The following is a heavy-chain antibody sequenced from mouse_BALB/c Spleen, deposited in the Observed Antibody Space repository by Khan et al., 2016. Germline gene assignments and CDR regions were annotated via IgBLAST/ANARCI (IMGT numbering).Heavy chain of an antibody. CDR3: ARYFGVAHLAFDY. CDR2: IYPGDGDT. J-gene: IGHJ2*01. CDR1: GYAFSSSW. D-gene: IGHD1-3*01. Sequence: QVQLQQSGPELVKPGASVKISCKASGYAFSSSWMNWVKQRPGQGLEWIGRIYPGDGDTNYNGKFKGKATLTADKSSSTAYMQLCSLSSVDSAVYFCARYFGVAHLAFDYWCQGTTLTVSS. V-gene: IGHV1-82*01.